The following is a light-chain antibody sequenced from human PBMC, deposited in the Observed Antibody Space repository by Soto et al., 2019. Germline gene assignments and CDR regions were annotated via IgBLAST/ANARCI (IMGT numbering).Light chain of an antibody. CDR1: KSVSDNF. V-gene: IGKV3-20*01. CDR3: QQYGYSPIFT. Sequence: EIVLTKSPGTLSLSPGESVTLSCRASKSVSDNFLAWSQQKAGQAPRLIIYGASNRATGVPDRFSGRGAGTHFTLTISRLEPEDFSTYYFQQYGYSPIFTFGPGTTLDLK. CDR2: GAS. J-gene: IGKJ3*01.